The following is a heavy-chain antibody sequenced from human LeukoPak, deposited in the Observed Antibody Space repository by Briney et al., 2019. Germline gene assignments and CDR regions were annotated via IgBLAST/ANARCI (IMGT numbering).Heavy chain of an antibody. CDR3: ARDRVAAAVKPYYYYYGMDV. CDR2: IYYSGST. V-gene: IGHV4-31*03. J-gene: IGHJ6*04. D-gene: IGHD6-13*01. Sequence: SQTLSLTCTVSGGSISSGGYYWSWIRLHPGKGLEWIGYIYYSGSTYYNPSLKSRVTISVDTSKNQFSLKLSSVTAADTAVYYCARDRVAAAVKPYYYYYGMDVWGKGTTVTVSS. CDR1: GGSISSGGYY.